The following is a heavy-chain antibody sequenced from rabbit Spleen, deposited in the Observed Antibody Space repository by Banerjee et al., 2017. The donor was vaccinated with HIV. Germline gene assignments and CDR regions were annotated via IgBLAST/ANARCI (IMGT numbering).Heavy chain of an antibody. CDR1: GFSFSSSYY. Sequence: QSLEESGGDLVKPEGSLTLTCTASGFSFSSSYYMCWVRQAPGKGLEWIGCIYTGSDGYTYYASWANGRFTISKTSSTTVTLQMTSLTAADTATYFCARYPSSSGDYYFNLWGPGTLVTVS. J-gene: IGHJ4*01. V-gene: IGHV1S40*01. CDR2: IYTGSDGYT. CDR3: ARYPSSSGDYYFNL. D-gene: IGHD1-1*01.